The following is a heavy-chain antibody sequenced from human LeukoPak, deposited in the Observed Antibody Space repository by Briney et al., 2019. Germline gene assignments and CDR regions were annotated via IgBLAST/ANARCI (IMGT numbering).Heavy chain of an antibody. J-gene: IGHJ4*02. V-gene: IGHV3-48*04. CDR3: ARDYYDSSGYYNGQI. CDR1: GFTFGNYA. CDR2: ISSSSSTI. D-gene: IGHD3-22*01. Sequence: GGSLRLSCAASGFTFGNYAMSWVRQAPGKGLEWVSYISSSSSTIYYADSVKGRFTISRDNAKNSLNLQMNSLRAEDTAVYYCARDYYDSSGYYNGQIWGQGTLVTVSS.